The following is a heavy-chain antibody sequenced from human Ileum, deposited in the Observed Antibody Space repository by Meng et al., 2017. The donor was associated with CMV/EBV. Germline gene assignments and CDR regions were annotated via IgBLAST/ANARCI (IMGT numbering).Heavy chain of an antibody. Sequence: GESLKISCAASGFTFSSYAMSWVRQAPGKGLEWVSVIYSGGSSTYYADSVKGRFTISRDNSKNTLYLQMNSLRAEDTAVYYCEKDLAVYCSSNRCLSAAFDICGQGTIV. CDR2: IYSGGSST. J-gene: IGHJ3*02. CDR3: EKDLAVYCSSNRCLSAAFDI. D-gene: IGHD2-2*01. V-gene: IGHV3-23*03. CDR1: GFTFSSYA.